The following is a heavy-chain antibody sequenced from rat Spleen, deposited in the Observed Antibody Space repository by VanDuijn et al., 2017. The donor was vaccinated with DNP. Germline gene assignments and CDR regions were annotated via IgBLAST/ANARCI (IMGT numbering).Heavy chain of an antibody. CDR2: ISSSGGNT. D-gene: IGHD1-11*01. CDR1: GFTFSDFY. Sequence: EVQLVESGGGLVQPGRSLKLSCAASGFTFSDFYMAWVRQAPTKGLEWVAYISSSGGNTYYRDSVKGRFTVSRDNAKSTLYLQMDSLRSEDTATYYCARRTLYGGYSEGYFDYWGQGVMVTVSS. V-gene: IGHV5-25*01. J-gene: IGHJ2*01. CDR3: ARRTLYGGYSEGYFDY.